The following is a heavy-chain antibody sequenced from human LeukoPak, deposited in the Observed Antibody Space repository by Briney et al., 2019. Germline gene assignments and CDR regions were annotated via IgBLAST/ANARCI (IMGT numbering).Heavy chain of an antibody. V-gene: IGHV4-4*07. CDR1: GGSISSYY. J-gene: IGHJ3*02. CDR3: ARASTARCSSTSCYGLAFDI. D-gene: IGHD2-2*01. CDR2: IYTSGST. Sequence: SETLSLTCTVSGGSISSYYWSWIRQPAGKGLEWIGRIYTSGSTNYNPSLKSRVTMSVDTSKNQFSLKLSSVTAADTAVYYCARASTARCSSTSCYGLAFDIWGQGTMVTVSS.